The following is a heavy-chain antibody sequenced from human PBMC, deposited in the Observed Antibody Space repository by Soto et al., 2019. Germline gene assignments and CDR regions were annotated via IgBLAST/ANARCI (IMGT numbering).Heavy chain of an antibody. J-gene: IGHJ4*02. CDR3: ARTPRDTFYGDYGDPVGHYFDY. CDR2: ISSSSSTI. CDR1: GFTFSSYS. Sequence: GGSLRLSCAASGFTFSSYSMNWVRQAPGKGLEWVSYISSSSSTIYYADSVKGRFTISRDNAKNSLYLQMNSLRDEDTAVYYCARTPRDTFYGDYGDPVGHYFDYWGQGTLVTVSS. D-gene: IGHD4-17*01. V-gene: IGHV3-48*02.